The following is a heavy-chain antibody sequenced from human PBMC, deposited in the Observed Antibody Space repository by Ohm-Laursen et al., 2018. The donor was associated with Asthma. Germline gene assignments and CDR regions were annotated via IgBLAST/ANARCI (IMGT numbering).Heavy chain of an antibody. D-gene: IGHD6-13*01. Sequence: SDTLSLTCAISGDSVSSNSVAWNWIRQSPSRGLEWLGRTYYRSKWFNDYAESVKSRITINPDTSKNRFSLQLNSVTLEDTAVYYCARRLAAAGDYYYRGMDVWGQGTTVTVSS. CDR2: TYYRSKWFN. CDR1: GDSVSSNSVA. V-gene: IGHV6-1*01. CDR3: ARRLAAAGDYYYRGMDV. J-gene: IGHJ6*02.